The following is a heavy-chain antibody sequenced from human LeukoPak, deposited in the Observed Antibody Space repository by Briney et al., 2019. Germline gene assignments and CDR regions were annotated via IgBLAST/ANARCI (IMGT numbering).Heavy chain of an antibody. J-gene: IGHJ4*02. CDR2: IYYSGST. CDR1: GGSISSYY. D-gene: IGHD3-16*02. V-gene: IGHV4-59*12. Sequence: PSETLSLTCTVSGGSISSYYWSWIRQPPGKGLEWIGYIYYSGSTNYNPSLKSRVTISVDTSKNQFSLKLSSVTAADTAVYYCARGSNYDYVWGSYRYGYWGQGTLVTVSS. CDR3: ARGSNYDYVWGSYRYGY.